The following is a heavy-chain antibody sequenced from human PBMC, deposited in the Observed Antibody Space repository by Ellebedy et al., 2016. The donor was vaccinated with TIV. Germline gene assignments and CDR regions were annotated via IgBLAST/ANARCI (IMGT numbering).Heavy chain of an antibody. V-gene: IGHV4-61*01. CDR1: GGAVSSPSYY. CDR3: ARIFLGYYGLDV. J-gene: IGHJ6*02. D-gene: IGHD6-13*01. CDR2: VFSSGGS. Sequence: SETLSLTCTVSGGAVSSPSYYWSWIRQPPGKGLEWLGYVFSSGGSNYTPSLKSRVSISVDTSKNQFSLNLSSVTAADTAVYYCARIFLGYYGLDVWGQGTTVTVSS.